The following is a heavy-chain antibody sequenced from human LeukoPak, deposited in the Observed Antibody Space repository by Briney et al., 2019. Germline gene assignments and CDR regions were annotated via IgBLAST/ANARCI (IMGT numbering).Heavy chain of an antibody. D-gene: IGHD6-13*01. CDR1: GGSISSYY. CDR2: IYYGGST. Sequence: SETLSLTCTVSGGSISSYYWSWIRQPPGKGLEWIGYIYYGGSTNYNPSLKSRVTISVDTSKNQFSLKLSSVTAADTAVYYCASGGIAAGLDYWGQGTLVTVPS. V-gene: IGHV4-59*08. J-gene: IGHJ4*02. CDR3: ASGGIAAGLDY.